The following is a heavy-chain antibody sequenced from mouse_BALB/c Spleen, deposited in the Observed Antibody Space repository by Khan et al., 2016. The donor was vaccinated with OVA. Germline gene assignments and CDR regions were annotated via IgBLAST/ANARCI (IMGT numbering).Heavy chain of an antibody. CDR2: IYPFNGDT. Sequence: VQLQQSGPELVKPGASVKMSCKASGYTFTSYVMHWVKQKPGQGLEWIGYIYPFNGDTLYNEKFKDKATLTSDKSSSTAYMELSSLNSEDSAVDFCAPVGTYYVSFADWGQGTLVTVSA. D-gene: IGHD1-1*01. CDR1: GYTFTSYV. CDR3: APVGTYYVSFAD. J-gene: IGHJ3*01. V-gene: IGHV1S136*01.